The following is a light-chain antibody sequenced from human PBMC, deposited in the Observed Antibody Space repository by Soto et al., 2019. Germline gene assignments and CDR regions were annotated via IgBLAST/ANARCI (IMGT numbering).Light chain of an antibody. Sequence: EVVLTQSPGTLSLSPGERATLSCRASQTVSTNYLAWYQQKPGQAPSLLIYGASSRATGIPDSFSGSGSGTDFTLTISRLEPEEFAVYYCQQYGTSPVTFGQGTKVEIK. CDR1: QTVSTNY. J-gene: IGKJ1*01. V-gene: IGKV3-20*01. CDR3: QQYGTSPVT. CDR2: GAS.